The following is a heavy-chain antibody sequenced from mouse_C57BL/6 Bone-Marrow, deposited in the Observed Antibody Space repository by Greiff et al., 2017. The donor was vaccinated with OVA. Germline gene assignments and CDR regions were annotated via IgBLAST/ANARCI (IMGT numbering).Heavy chain of an antibody. CDR2: IWGVGST. Sequence: QVQLQQSGPGLVAPSQSLSITCTVSGFSLTSYGVDWVRQSPGKGLEWLGVIWGVGSTNYNSALKSRLSISKDNSKSQVFLKMNSLQTDDTAMYYCASQSTMAPFAYWGQGTLVTVSA. CDR1: GFSLTSYG. V-gene: IGHV2-6*01. J-gene: IGHJ3*01. CDR3: ASQSTMAPFAY. D-gene: IGHD2-1*01.